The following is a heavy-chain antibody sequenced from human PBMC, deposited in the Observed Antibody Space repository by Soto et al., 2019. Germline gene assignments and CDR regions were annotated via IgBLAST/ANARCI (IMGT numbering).Heavy chain of an antibody. V-gene: IGHV3-11*01. J-gene: IGHJ4*02. CDR3: AVVVPAAMPVDGISYFDY. D-gene: IGHD2-2*01. CDR1: GFTFSDYY. Sequence: GGSLRLSCAASGFTFSDYYMSWIRQAPGKGLEWVSYISSSGSTIYYADSVKGRFTISRDNAKNSLYLQMNSLRAEDTAVYYCAVVVPAAMPVDGISYFDYWGQGTLVTVSS. CDR2: ISSSGSTI.